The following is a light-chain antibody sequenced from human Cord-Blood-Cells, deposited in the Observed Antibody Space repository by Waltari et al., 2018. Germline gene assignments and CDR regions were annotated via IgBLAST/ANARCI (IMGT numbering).Light chain of an antibody. CDR3: SSYTSSSTLE. Sequence: QSALPQPASVSGSPGQSITISCTGTSSDVGGYHYVSWYQQHPGKAPKLMIYDVSNRPSGVSNRFSGSKSGNTASLTISGLQAEDEADYYCSSYTSSSTLEFGGGTKLTVL. CDR2: DVS. V-gene: IGLV2-14*01. CDR1: SSDVGGYHY. J-gene: IGLJ3*02.